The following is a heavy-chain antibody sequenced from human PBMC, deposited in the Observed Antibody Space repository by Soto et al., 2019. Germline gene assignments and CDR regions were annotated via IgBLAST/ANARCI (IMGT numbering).Heavy chain of an antibody. CDR1: GGSFSGYY. D-gene: IGHD3-10*01. V-gene: IGHV4-34*01. CDR3: ARERARGMVRGRIDY. J-gene: IGHJ4*02. CDR2: INHSGST. Sequence: QVQLQQWGAGLLKPSETLSLTCAVYGGSFSGYYWSWIRQPPGKGLEWIGEINHSGSTNYNPSLKSRVTQRVDPSKNQVSLKLSAVTAAVRAVYYCARERARGMVRGRIDYWGQGTLVTVS.